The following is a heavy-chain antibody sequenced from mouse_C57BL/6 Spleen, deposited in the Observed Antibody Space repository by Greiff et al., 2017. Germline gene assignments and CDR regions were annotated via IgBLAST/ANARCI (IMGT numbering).Heavy chain of an antibody. V-gene: IGHV1-80*01. J-gene: IGHJ4*01. CDR2: IYPGDGDT. D-gene: IGHD2-1*01. Sequence: QVHVKQSGAELVKPGASVKISCKASGYAFSSYWMNWVKQRPGKGLEWIGQIYPGDGDTNYNGKFKGKATLTADKSSSTAYMQLSSLTSEDSAVYFCARNRHYGNYEDYYAMDYWGQGTSVTVSS. CDR3: ARNRHYGNYEDYYAMDY. CDR1: GYAFSSYW.